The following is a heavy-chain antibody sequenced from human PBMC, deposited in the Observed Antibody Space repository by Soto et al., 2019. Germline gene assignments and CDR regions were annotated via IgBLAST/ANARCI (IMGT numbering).Heavy chain of an antibody. V-gene: IGHV1-69*13. CDR2: IIPIFGTA. D-gene: IGHD2-2*01. CDR1: GGTFSSYA. Sequence: GASVKVSCKASGGTFSSYAISWVRQAPGQALEWMGGIIPIFGTANYAQKFQGRVTITADESTSTAYMELSSLRSEDTAVYYCARGEVVVVPAATPYYYYYGMDVWGQGTTVTVSS. J-gene: IGHJ6*02. CDR3: ARGEVVVVPAATPYYYYYGMDV.